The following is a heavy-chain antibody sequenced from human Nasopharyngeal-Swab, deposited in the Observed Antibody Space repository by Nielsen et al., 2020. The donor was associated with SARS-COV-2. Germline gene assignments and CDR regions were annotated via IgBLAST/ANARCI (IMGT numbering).Heavy chain of an antibody. V-gene: IGHV3-48*02. CDR1: GFTFSSYS. D-gene: IGHD3-22*01. CDR2: ISSSSTI. Sequence: GGSLRLSCAASGFTFSSYSMNWVRQAPGKGLEWVSYISSSSTIYYADSVKGRFTISSDNAKNSLYLQMNSLRDEDTAVYYCARVGPYYYDSSGYDVEYWGQGTLVTFSS. J-gene: IGHJ4*02. CDR3: ARVGPYYYDSSGYDVEY.